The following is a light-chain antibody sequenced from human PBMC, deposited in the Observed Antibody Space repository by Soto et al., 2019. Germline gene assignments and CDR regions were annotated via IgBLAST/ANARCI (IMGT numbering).Light chain of an antibody. CDR1: QPVRNDY. CDR2: GAS. J-gene: IGKJ1*01. CDR3: QQYGTLPWT. V-gene: IGKV3-20*01. Sequence: EIVLTQSPGTLSLSPGESATLSCRASQPVRNDYLAWYQQKPGQAPRVLISGASTRVTGIPYRFSGSGSGAGFTLTISRLEPEDFALYYCQQYGTLPWTFGQGNKVEIK.